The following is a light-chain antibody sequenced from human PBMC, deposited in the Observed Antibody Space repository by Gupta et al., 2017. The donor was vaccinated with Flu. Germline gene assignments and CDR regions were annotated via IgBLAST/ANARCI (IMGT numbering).Light chain of an antibody. V-gene: IGLV6-57*01. Sequence: NPILTLPYPVPQSPGRPVPISCPRRSSSSASNYEQWYQQRPGSSPTTVINEDNQKPSGVPDRCSGSIDSSSNSASLTIAGLQTEDEADYHCQSYDGTNRGVFGGGTKLTVL. CDR2: EDN. CDR3: QSYDGTNRGV. J-gene: IGLJ3*02. CDR1: SSSSASNY.